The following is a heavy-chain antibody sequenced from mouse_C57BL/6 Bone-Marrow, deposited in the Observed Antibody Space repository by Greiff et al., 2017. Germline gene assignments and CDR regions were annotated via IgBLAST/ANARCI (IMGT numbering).Heavy chain of an antibody. CDR1: GYAFSSSW. D-gene: IGHD1-1*01. Sequence: QVQLKESGPELVKPGASVQISCKASGYAFSSSWMNWVKQRPGKGLEWIGRIYPGDGDTNYNGKFKGKATLTGDKSSSTAYMQLSSLTSEDSAVYFCATSTVVATDYAMDYWGQGTSVTVSS. V-gene: IGHV1-82*01. J-gene: IGHJ4*01. CDR3: ATSTVVATDYAMDY. CDR2: IYPGDGDT.